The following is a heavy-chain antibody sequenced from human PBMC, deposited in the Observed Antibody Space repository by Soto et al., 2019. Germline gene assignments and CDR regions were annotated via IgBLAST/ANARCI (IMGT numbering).Heavy chain of an antibody. Sequence: QVQLQESGPGLVKPSETLSLTCTVSGGSISSYYWNWIRQPPGKGLEWIGYISDSGSTSYNPSLTSRVTMSVDTSKNQFSLKLNSVTTADTAVYYCARGGGYGSSPGAWGRGTLVTVSS. CDR2: ISDSGST. J-gene: IGHJ5*02. CDR1: GGSISSYY. CDR3: ARGGGYGSSPGA. V-gene: IGHV4-59*01. D-gene: IGHD6-13*01.